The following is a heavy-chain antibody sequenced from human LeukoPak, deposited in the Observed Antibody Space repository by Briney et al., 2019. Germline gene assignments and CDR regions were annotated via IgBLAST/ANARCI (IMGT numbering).Heavy chain of an antibody. J-gene: IGHJ4*02. CDR2: NYPGDSDT. CDR1: GYSFPNYW. CDR3: ARRDTSMAYFDY. V-gene: IGHV5-51*01. D-gene: IGHD5-18*01. Sequence: GESLKISCKGPGYSFPNYWLAWVRQIPGKGLEWVGINYPGDSDTKYSPSLQGQVTISADKSISTAYLQWSSLKAADTAVYYCARRDTSMAYFDYWGQGTLVTVSS.